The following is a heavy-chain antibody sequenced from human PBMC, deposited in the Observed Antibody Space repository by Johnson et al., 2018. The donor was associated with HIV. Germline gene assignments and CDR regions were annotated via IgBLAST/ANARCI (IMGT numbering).Heavy chain of an antibody. V-gene: IGHV3-30-3*01. CDR3: ARERNIIVVDDDAFYI. Sequence: QVQLVESGGGVVQPGRSLRLSCAASGFTFSSYAMHWVRQAPGKGLEWVAVISYDGSNKYYADSVKGRFTISRDNSKNTLYLQMNSLRAEDTAVYYCARERNIIVVDDDAFYIWGQGTMVTVSS. D-gene: IGHD3-22*01. J-gene: IGHJ3*02. CDR2: ISYDGSNK. CDR1: GFTFSSYA.